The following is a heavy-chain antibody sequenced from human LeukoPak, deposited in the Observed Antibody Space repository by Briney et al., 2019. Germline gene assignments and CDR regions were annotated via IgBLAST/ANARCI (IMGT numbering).Heavy chain of an antibody. CDR1: GFTFSSYG. CDR2: IWYDGSNK. CDR3: ARAGGIGNSKRKLALDY. Sequence: PGGSLRLSCAASGFTFSSYGMHWVRQAPGKGLEWVAVIWYDGSNKYYADSVKGRFTISRDNSKNTLYLQMNSLRAEDTAVYYCARAGGIGNSKRKLALDYWGQGTLVTVSS. J-gene: IGHJ4*02. V-gene: IGHV3-33*01. D-gene: IGHD2-15*01.